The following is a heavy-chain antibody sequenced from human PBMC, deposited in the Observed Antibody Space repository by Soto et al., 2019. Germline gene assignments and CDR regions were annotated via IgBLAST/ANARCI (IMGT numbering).Heavy chain of an antibody. CDR2: VYYTGST. CDR3: ARSVAVPGAHIDY. V-gene: IGHV4-59*01. J-gene: IGHJ4*02. CDR1: GGSISGSY. Sequence: PSETLSLTCIVSGGSISGSYCIWIRQSPGKGLEWLGYVYYTGSTNYSPSLRSRVSISVDTSKNEFSLRLSSVTAADTAVYFCARSVAVPGAHIDYWGQGTQVTVSS. D-gene: IGHD6-19*01.